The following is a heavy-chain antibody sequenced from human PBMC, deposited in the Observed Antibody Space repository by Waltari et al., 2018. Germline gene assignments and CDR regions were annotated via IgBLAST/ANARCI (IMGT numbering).Heavy chain of an antibody. J-gene: IGHJ4*02. D-gene: IGHD3-10*01. Sequence: QVQLQQWGAGLLKPSETLSLTCAVYGGSFSGYYWSWIRQPPGKGLEWIGEINHSGSTNYNPSLKSRVTISVDTSKNQFSLKLSSVTAADTAVYYCARATRFGDLHYWGQGTLVTVSS. CDR1: GGSFSGYY. V-gene: IGHV4-34*01. CDR3: ARATRFGDLHY. CDR2: INHSGST.